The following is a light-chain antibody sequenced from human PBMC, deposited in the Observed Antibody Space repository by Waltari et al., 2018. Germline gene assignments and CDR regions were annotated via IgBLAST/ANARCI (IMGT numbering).Light chain of an antibody. CDR1: PSISKY. V-gene: IGKV3-20*01. J-gene: IGKJ1*01. CDR3: QHYVRLPAT. Sequence: EIMLTQSPGTLSLSTGERATLSCKARPSISKYLAWYQQKPGQAPRLLIYHASSRATGIPDRFSGSGSETDFSLTISRLEPEDFAVYYCQHYVRLPATFGQGTNVEIK. CDR2: HAS.